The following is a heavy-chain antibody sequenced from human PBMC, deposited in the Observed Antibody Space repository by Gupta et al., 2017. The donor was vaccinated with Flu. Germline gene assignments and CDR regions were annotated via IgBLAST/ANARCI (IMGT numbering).Heavy chain of an antibody. CDR2: ISSSGSTI. J-gene: IGHJ6*02. CDR3: ARYSGSYGMDV. Sequence: SDYYMSWIRQAPGKGLEWVSYISSSGSTIYYADSVKGRFTISRDNAKNSLYLQMNSLRAEDTAVYYCARYSGSYGMDVWGQGTTVTVSS. V-gene: IGHV3-11*01. CDR1: SDYY. D-gene: IGHD1-26*01.